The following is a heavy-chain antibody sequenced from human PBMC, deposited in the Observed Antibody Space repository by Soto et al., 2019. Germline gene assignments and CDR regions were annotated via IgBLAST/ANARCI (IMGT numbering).Heavy chain of an antibody. CDR3: ARLYCSVSSCYSVGAFDI. Sequence: GGSLRLSCAASGFTFSSYGMHWVRQAPGKGLEWVALIWFDGSDKYYTESVKGRFTISRDNSKSTLYLQMNSLRAEDTAVYYCARLYCSVSSCYSVGAFDIRGQGTMVTVSS. J-gene: IGHJ3*02. V-gene: IGHV3-33*01. CDR2: IWFDGSDK. D-gene: IGHD2-15*01. CDR1: GFTFSSYG.